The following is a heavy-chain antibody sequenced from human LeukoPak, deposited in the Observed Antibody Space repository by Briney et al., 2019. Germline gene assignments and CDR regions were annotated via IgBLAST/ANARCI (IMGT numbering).Heavy chain of an antibody. CDR1: EFTFSSYW. Sequence: GGSLRLSCAASEFTFSSYWMHWVRQAPGKGMVWVSRLNIDGSTTFYADSVKGRFTISRDNAKNTLYLQMDSLRVEDTAVYYCARDLSGPSDYWGQGTLVTVSS. V-gene: IGHV3-74*01. D-gene: IGHD3-10*01. CDR2: LNIDGSTT. J-gene: IGHJ4*02. CDR3: ARDLSGPSDY.